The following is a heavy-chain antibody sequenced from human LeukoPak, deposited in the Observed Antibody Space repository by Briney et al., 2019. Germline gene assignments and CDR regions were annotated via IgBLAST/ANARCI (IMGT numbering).Heavy chain of an antibody. J-gene: IGHJ4*02. D-gene: IGHD2-2*01. V-gene: IGHV3-74*01. CDR1: GFTFSAYW. CDR2: SNSDGSTT. CDR3: ARVATTSSKWSLDY. Sequence: GGSLRLSCAASGFTFSAYWMLWVRQSPGKGLVWVARSNSDGSTTDYADSVKGRFTISRDIAKSTLYLQMDSLRAEDTAVYYCARVATTSSKWSLDYWGQGTLVTVSS.